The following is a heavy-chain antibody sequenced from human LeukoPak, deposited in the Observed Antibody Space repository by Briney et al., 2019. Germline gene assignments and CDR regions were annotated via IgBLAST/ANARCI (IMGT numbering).Heavy chain of an antibody. V-gene: IGHV1-69*06. J-gene: IGHJ3*02. CDR3: ATDGYQKGGYAFDI. CDR1: GGTFSSYA. CDR2: IIPIFGTA. D-gene: IGHD5-12*01. Sequence: ASVKVSCKASGGTFSSYAISWVRQAPGQGLEWMGGIIPIFGTANYAQKFQGRVTMTEDTSTDTAYMELSSLRSEDTAVYYCATDGYQKGGYAFDIWGQGTMVTVSS.